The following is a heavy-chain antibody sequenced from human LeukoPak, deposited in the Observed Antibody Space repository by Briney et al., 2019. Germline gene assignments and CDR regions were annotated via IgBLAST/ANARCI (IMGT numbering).Heavy chain of an antibody. CDR3: AKAPITMVRGLA. CDR1: GGTFSSYA. V-gene: IGHV1-69*13. CDR2: IIPIFGTA. D-gene: IGHD3-10*01. J-gene: IGHJ4*02. Sequence: ASVKVSCKASGGTFSSYAISWVRQAPGQGLEWMGGIIPIFGTANYAQKFQGRVTITADESTSTAYMELSSLRSEDTAVYYCAKAPITMVRGLAWGQGTLVTVSS.